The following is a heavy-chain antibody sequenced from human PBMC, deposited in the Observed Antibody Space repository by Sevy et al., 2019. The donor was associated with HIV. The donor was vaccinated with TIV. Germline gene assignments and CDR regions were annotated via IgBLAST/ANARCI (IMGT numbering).Heavy chain of an antibody. CDR1: GGSISSSSYY. D-gene: IGHD6-13*01. V-gene: IGHV4-39*01. J-gene: IGHJ4*02. Sequence: SETLSLTCTVSGGSISSSSYYWGWIRQPPGKGLEWIGSIYYSGSTYYNPSLKSRVTISVDTSKNQFSLKLSSVTAADTDVYYCASPIAAAGAFDYWGQGTLVTVSS. CDR3: ASPIAAAGAFDY. CDR2: IYYSGST.